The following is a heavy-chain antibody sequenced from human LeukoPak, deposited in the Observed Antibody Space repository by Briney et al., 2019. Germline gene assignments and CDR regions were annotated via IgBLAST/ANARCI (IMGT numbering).Heavy chain of an antibody. D-gene: IGHD3-9*01. CDR3: AREVGDTGYNDY. V-gene: IGHV4-59*01. CDR1: GDSIRTYN. CDR2: IYYTGST. Sequence: PSETLSLTCSVSGDSIRTYNWNWIRQPPGKGLEWIGYIYYTGSTNYTPSLKSRVTISLDTSKNQFSLKLSSVTDADTAVYYCAREVGDTGYNDYWGQGTLVAVSS. J-gene: IGHJ4*02.